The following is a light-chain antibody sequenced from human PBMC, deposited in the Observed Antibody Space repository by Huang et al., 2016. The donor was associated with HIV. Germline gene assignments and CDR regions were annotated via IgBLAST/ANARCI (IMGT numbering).Light chain of an antibody. CDR2: AAS. J-gene: IGKJ1*01. CDR1: QGISSY. CDR3: QQLNSYPPT. V-gene: IGKV1-9*01. Sequence: IQLTQSPSSLSASVGDRVTITCRASQGISSYLAWYQQKPGKAPKLLIYAASTLQSGVPSRFGGSGSGTDVTLTISSLQPEDFATYHCQQLNSYPPTFGQGTKVEIK.